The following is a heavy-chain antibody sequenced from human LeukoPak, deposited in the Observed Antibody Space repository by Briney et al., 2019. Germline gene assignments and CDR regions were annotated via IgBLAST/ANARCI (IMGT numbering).Heavy chain of an antibody. CDR3: ARLYYYDSSGYLSGFDP. CDR2: INHSGST. D-gene: IGHD3-22*01. Sequence: ETXSLTCAVYGGSFSGYYWSWIRQPPGKGLEWIGEINHSGSTNYNPSLKSRVTISVETSKNQFSLKLSSVTAADTAVYYCARLYYYDSSGYLSGFDPWGQGTLVTVSS. V-gene: IGHV4-34*01. J-gene: IGHJ5*02. CDR1: GGSFSGYY.